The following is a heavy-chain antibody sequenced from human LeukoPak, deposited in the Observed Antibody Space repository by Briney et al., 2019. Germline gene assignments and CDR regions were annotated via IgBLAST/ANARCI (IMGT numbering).Heavy chain of an antibody. Sequence: ASVLVSCKASGSLFPGYYIHWVRQAPGQGLEWMGWITPNNGDTNSAQKFQGRVTMTSNTSISTAYMDLSRLTSDDTAVYYCARGGFHSPQKHWGQGTLVTVSS. CDR3: ARGGFHSPQKH. D-gene: IGHD2-15*01. CDR2: ITPNNGDT. J-gene: IGHJ1*01. CDR1: GSLFPGYY. V-gene: IGHV1-2*02.